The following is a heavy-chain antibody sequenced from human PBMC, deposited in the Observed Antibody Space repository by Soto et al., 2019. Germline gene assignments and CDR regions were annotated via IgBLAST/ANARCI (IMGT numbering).Heavy chain of an antibody. J-gene: IGHJ6*03. Sequence: SETLSLTCTVSGGSISSYYWSWIRQPPGKGLEWIGYIYYSGSTNYNPSLKSRVTISVDTSKNQFSLKLSSVTAADTAVYYCARDEQLGYIDVWGKGTTVTVSS. V-gene: IGHV4-59*01. D-gene: IGHD3-16*01. CDR3: ARDEQLGYIDV. CDR2: IYYSGST. CDR1: GGSISSYY.